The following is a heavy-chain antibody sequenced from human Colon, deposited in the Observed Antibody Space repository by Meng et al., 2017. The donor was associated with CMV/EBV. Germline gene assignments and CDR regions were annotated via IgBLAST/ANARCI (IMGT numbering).Heavy chain of an antibody. CDR3: ARVSGDRTGVFDP. CDR1: GFTFSSYW. Sequence: CAASGFTFSSYWMHWVRKAPGKGLVWVSRISSDGSSTNNADSVKGRFTISRDNAKNTLYLQMNSLRAEDTAVYYCARVSGDRTGVFDPWGQGTLVTVSS. CDR2: ISSDGSST. V-gene: IGHV3-74*01. D-gene: IGHD4-17*01. J-gene: IGHJ5*02.